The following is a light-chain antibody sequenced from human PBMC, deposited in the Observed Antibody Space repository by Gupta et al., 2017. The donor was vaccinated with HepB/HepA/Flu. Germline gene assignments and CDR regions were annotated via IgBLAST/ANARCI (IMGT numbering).Light chain of an antibody. Sequence: QSALTQPASVSGSPGQSITISSTATSRDVGGYNYVSWYQQHPGKAPKLMIYDVSNRPSGVSNRFSGSKSGNTASLTISGLQAEDEADYYCSSYTNSSTPWGVVFGGGTKLTVL. CDR2: DVS. V-gene: IGLV2-14*01. CDR3: SSYTNSSTPWGVV. CDR1: SRDVGGYNY. J-gene: IGLJ2*01.